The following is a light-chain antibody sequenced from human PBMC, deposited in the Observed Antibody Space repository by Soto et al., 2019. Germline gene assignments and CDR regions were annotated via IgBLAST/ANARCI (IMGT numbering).Light chain of an antibody. CDR3: SSFASSNTWV. J-gene: IGLJ3*02. CDR1: SSDVGAYNY. Sequence: QSALTQPPSASGSPGQSVTISCTGTSSDVGAYNYVSWYQQHAGKAPKLVFYEVTKRPSGVPDRFSGSKSANTASLTVSGLQAEDEADYYCSSFASSNTWVFGGGTQLTVL. V-gene: IGLV2-8*01. CDR2: EVT.